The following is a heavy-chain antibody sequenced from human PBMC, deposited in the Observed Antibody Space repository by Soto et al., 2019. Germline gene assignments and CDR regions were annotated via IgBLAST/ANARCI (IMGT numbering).Heavy chain of an antibody. Sequence: GGSLRLSCAASGFTFTSYSMNWVRQAPGKGLEWVSYIRGTTHYADSVKGRFTISRDNARSSLYLQMNSLRADDTAVYYCARDQGWLQPNFSFDYWGQGTLVTVSS. D-gene: IGHD5-12*01. CDR1: GFTFTSYS. J-gene: IGHJ4*02. CDR2: IRGTT. V-gene: IGHV3-48*01. CDR3: ARDQGWLQPNFSFDY.